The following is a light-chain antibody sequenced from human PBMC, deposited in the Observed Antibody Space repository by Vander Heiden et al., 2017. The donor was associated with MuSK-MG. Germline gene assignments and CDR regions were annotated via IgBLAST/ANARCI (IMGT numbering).Light chain of an antibody. Sequence: EIVMTQSPATLSVSPGERATLSCRASQSISTNLAWYQHKPGQAPRLLIYGASTRATGIPARFSGSGSGTEFTLTINSLQSEDFAVYYCQKDNNWPLTFGGGTMVEIK. CDR1: QSISTN. J-gene: IGKJ4*01. CDR2: GAS. CDR3: QKDNNWPLT. V-gene: IGKV3-15*01.